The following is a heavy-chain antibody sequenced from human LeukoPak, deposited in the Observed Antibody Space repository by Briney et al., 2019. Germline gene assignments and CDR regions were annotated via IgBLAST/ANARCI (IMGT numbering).Heavy chain of an antibody. CDR3: ARGHCFGGGCYFEY. CDR1: GGSITSSSYY. J-gene: IGHJ4*02. Sequence: KPSEPLSLTCTVSGGSITSSSYYCGWIRQPPGKGLEWIGSIYYSGSTYYNPSLKSRVTISVDTSKNQFSLKLSSVTAADTAVHYCARGHCFGGGCYFEYWGPGTLVTVSS. CDR2: IYYSGST. D-gene: IGHD2-15*01. V-gene: IGHV4-39*01.